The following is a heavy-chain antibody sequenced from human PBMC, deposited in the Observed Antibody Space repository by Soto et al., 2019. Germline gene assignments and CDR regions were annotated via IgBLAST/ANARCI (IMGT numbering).Heavy chain of an antibody. CDR1: GFSFSRYA. J-gene: IGHJ4*02. D-gene: IGHD5-12*01. Sequence: EVQLLESGGGLVQPGGSLRLSCAASGFSFSRYAMMWVRQAPGKGQERVAGMTGSGGDIRYADSVKGRFTISKDNSKNTLYLQMNSLRAEDKAIYYCAKDAVYNDGLWLVANWGQGTLVTVSS. CDR3: AKDAVYNDGLWLVAN. CDR2: MTGSGGDI. V-gene: IGHV3-23*01.